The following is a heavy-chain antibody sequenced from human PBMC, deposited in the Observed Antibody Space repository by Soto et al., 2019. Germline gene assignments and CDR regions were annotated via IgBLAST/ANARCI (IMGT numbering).Heavy chain of an antibody. CDR3: ALVGAVAAPPLDL. D-gene: IGHD6-19*01. CDR1: GFTVSDNY. Sequence: EAQLEESGGGLVQPGGSLRLSCVASGFTVSDNYMSWVRQAPGKGLEWVSVMYLGGDTFYADSVKGRFTISRDNSKNTLYLQMNNVRPDDTAVYYWALVGAVAAPPLDLWGRGTLVTVSS. J-gene: IGHJ2*01. CDR2: MYLGGDT. V-gene: IGHV3-66*01.